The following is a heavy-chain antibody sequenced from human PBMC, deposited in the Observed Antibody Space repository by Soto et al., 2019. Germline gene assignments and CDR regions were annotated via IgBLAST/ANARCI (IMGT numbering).Heavy chain of an antibody. V-gene: IGHV6-1*01. J-gene: IGHJ6*04. CDR2: TYYRSKWSN. CDR1: GDSVSSNSAT. CDR3: AKEGDNHYYYAMDV. D-gene: IGHD1-26*01. Sequence: SQTLSLTCAISGDSVSSNSATWNWIRQSPSRGLEWLGRTYYRSKWSNDYAVSVKGRITINPDTSKNQFSLQLNSVTPEDTAVYYCAKEGDNHYYYAMDVWGKGTTVTVSS.